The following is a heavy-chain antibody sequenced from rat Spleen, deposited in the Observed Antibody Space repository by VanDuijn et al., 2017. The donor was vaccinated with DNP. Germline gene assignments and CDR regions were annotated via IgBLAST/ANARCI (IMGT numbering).Heavy chain of an antibody. CDR2: INKDSSTI. CDR3: TTGGY. D-gene: IGHD1-11*01. V-gene: IGHV4-2*01. Sequence: EVKLVESGGGLVQPGKSLKLSCAASGFIFSNHWMTWIRQAPGKGLEWIGQINKDSSTINYIPSLKEKITISRDNVQNTLYLQMSKVGSEDTAIYYWTTGGYWGQGVVVTVSS. J-gene: IGHJ2*01. CDR1: GFIFSNHW.